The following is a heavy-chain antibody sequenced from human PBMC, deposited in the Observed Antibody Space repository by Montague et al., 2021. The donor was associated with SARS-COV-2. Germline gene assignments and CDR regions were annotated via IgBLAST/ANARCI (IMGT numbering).Heavy chain of an antibody. D-gene: IGHD1-26*01. CDR2: ISRNGGAT. CDR3: ARTSASSDY. J-gene: IGHJ4*02. V-gene: IGHV3-64*01. CDR1: EFTFSSFA. Sequence: SLRLSCAASEFTFSSFALHWVRQAPGKGLEYVSAISRNGGATYYATSVEGRFTISRDNSKNTLYLQMGSLRAEDTAVYYCARTSASSDYWGQGTLVTVSS.